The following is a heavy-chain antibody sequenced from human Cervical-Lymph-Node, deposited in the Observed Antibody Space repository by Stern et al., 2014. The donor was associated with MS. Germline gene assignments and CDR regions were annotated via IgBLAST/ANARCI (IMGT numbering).Heavy chain of an antibody. CDR1: GFTFSNDA. J-gene: IGHJ4*02. V-gene: IGHV3-30-3*01. Sequence: QVQLVESGGGVVQPGRSLRLSCAASGFTFSNDAMHWVRQAPGKGLEWVAVISYDGSTKYYADSVKGRFTISRDNSKNTLYLQTNSLRTEDTAVYYCAGGGYGGNSNFDYGGQGTLVTVSS. CDR3: AGGGYGGNSNFDY. CDR2: ISYDGSTK. D-gene: IGHD4-23*01.